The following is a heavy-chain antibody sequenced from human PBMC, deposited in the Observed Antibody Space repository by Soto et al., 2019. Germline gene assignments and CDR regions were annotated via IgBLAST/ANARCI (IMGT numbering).Heavy chain of an antibody. Sequence: ASVTVSCKASCYAFANYGISCVRQAPGQGLEWMGWISACVNTNYAQKLQGRFTMTTDTCSSRGFIELRSLRSDDTAMYFCARDLDGSGSYYTDFWVQETLVTCPS. D-gene: IGHD3-10*01. J-gene: IGHJ4*02. V-gene: IGHV1-18*01. CDR2: ISACVNT. CDR1: CYAFANYG. CDR3: ARDLDGSGSYYTDF.